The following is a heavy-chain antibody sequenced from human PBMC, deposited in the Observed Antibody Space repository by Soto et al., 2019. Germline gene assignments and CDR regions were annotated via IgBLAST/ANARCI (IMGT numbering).Heavy chain of an antibody. CDR1: GFTFDDYA. CDR2: ISWNSGGI. D-gene: IGHD3-10*01. V-gene: IGHV3-9*01. CDR3: ARDGYYYGSGSYLRFSDY. J-gene: IGHJ4*02. Sequence: TGGSLRLSCAASGFTFDDYAMHWVRQAPGKGLEWVSGISWNSGGIGYADSVKGRFTISRDNAKNSLYLQMNSLRAEDTAVYYCARDGYYYGSGSYLRFSDYWGQGTLVTVSS.